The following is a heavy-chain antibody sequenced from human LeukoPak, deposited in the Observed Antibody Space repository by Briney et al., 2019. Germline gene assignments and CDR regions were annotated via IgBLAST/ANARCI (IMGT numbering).Heavy chain of an antibody. CDR1: GGSISTYY. CDR2: IYYTGST. Sequence: PSETLSLTCTVSGGSISTYYWSWIRQPPGKGLEWIGYIYYTGSTSYNPSLKSRVTMSLDASKNQFSLKLSSVTAADTAVYYCARGGFLEWLLLGDYWGQGTLVSVSS. J-gene: IGHJ4*02. CDR3: ARGGFLEWLLLGDY. D-gene: IGHD3-3*01. V-gene: IGHV4-59*12.